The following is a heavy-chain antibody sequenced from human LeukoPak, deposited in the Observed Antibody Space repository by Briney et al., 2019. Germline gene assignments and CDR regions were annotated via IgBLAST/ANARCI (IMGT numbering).Heavy chain of an antibody. Sequence: SVKVSCKASGGTFSSYAISWVRQAPGQGLEWMGGIIPIFGTANYAQKFQGRVTITADESTSTAYMELSSLRSEDTAMYYCARAEIPSGDYDSSGYYYFYWGQGTLVTVSS. CDR2: IIPIFGTA. CDR1: GGTFSSYA. V-gene: IGHV1-69*01. J-gene: IGHJ4*02. CDR3: ARAEIPSGDYDSSGYYYFY. D-gene: IGHD3-22*01.